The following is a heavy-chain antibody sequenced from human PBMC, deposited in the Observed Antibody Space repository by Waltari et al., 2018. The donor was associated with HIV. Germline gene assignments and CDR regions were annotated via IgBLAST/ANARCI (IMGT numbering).Heavy chain of an antibody. CDR3: ARDPEMATKWGY. J-gene: IGHJ4*02. CDR1: GFPVSSNY. V-gene: IGHV3-53*01. CDR2: IYSGGST. Sequence: EVQLVESGGGLIQPGGSMRLSCAASGFPVSSNYMSWVRQAPGQGLEWVSVIYSGGSTYYADSVKGRFTISRDNSKNTLYLQMNSLRAEDTAVYYCARDPEMATKWGYWGQGTLVTVSS. D-gene: IGHD5-12*01.